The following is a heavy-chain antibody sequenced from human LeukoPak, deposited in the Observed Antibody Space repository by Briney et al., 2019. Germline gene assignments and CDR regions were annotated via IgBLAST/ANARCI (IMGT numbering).Heavy chain of an antibody. CDR2: VYPTGST. Sequence: SETLSLTCTVSGASISSDYWSWIPQPAGKGLEWIVRVYPTGSTNFSPSLKNRVTMSIDTSKNQFSLNLSSVTAADTAVYYCARLGGTNWYNWFDPWGQGTLVTVSS. D-gene: IGHD1-1*01. J-gene: IGHJ5*02. CDR1: GASISSDY. CDR3: ARLGGTNWYNWFDP. V-gene: IGHV4-4*07.